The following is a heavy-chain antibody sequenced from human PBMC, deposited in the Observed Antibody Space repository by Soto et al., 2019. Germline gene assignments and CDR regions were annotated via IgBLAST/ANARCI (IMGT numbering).Heavy chain of an antibody. J-gene: IGHJ3*02. CDR3: AREKGVFDI. CDR1: GFTFSGHY. Sequence: GGSLRLSCAASGFTFSGHYMDWVRQAPGKGLEWVGRTRNKANSYTTEYAASVKGRFTISRDDSKNSLYLQMNSLKTEDTAVYYCAREKGVFDIWGQGTMVTVSS. V-gene: IGHV3-72*01. CDR2: TRNKANSYTT.